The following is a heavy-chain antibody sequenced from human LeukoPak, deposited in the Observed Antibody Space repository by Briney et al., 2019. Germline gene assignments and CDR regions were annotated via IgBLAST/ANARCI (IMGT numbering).Heavy chain of an antibody. J-gene: IGHJ2*01. V-gene: IGHV3-21*01. CDR3: ARGGVVPAARGDFDL. Sequence: GGSLRLSCAVSGFTFSSYSMNWVRQAPGKGLEWVSSISSSSSYIYYADSVKGRFTISRDNAKNSLYLQMNSLRAEDTAVYYCARGGVVPAARGDFDLWGRGTLVTVSS. D-gene: IGHD2-2*01. CDR2: ISSSSSYI. CDR1: GFTFSSYS.